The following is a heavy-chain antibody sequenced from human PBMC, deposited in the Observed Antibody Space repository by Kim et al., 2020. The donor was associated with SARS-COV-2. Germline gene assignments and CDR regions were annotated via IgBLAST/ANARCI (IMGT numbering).Heavy chain of an antibody. Sequence: ASVKVSCKASGYTFTSYDINWVRQATGQGLEWMGWMNPNSGNTGYAQKFQGRVTMTRNTSISTAYMELSSLRSEDTAVYYCARGWGIQLWSGMDVWGQGTTVTVSS. J-gene: IGHJ6*02. V-gene: IGHV1-8*01. CDR1: GYTFTSYD. CDR2: MNPNSGNT. CDR3: ARGWGIQLWSGMDV. D-gene: IGHD5-18*01.